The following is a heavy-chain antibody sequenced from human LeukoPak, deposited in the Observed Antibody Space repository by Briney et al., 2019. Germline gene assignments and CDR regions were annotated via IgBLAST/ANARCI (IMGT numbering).Heavy chain of an antibody. CDR3: AREGLAAAADY. J-gene: IGHJ4*02. D-gene: IGHD6-13*01. CDR2: IKGDGTST. V-gene: IGHV3-74*01. Sequence: PGGSLRLSCTVSGFTFRSHWMRWGRQAPGKGLVWVSHIKGDGTSTNYADSVKGRFTISRDNAKNTLVLQMNSLRAEDKAVFSCAREGLAAAADYWGQGSLVSVSS. CDR1: GFTFRSHW.